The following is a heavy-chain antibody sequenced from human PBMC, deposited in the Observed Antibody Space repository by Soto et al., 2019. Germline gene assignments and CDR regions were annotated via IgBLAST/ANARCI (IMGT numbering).Heavy chain of an antibody. J-gene: IGHJ6*01. Sequence: DVQLEESGGGLVKPGGSLRLSCVASEFTFSVYSMNWVRQAPGKGLEWVSSISSGSSYIYYADSVKGRFTISRDNDKSSLFLHMNRLRVDDTAVYYCTRDRVKIRGGYYHYYGMDVWGQGPAVTVSS. CDR3: TRDRVKIRGGYYHYYGMDV. CDR2: ISSGSSYI. D-gene: IGHD3-10*01. V-gene: IGHV3-21*02. CDR1: EFTFSVYS.